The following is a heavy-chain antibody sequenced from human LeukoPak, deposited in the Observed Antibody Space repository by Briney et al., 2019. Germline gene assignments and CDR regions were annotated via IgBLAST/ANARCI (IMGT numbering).Heavy chain of an antibody. V-gene: IGHV1-18*01. CDR1: GYTFTSYG. Sequence: ASVKVSCKASGYTFTSYGISWVRQAPGQGLEWMGWISAYNGNTNYAQKLQGRVTMTTDTSTSTAYMELRSLRSDDTAVYYCARDQEVAGSRELGIFDYWGQGTLVTVSS. D-gene: IGHD6-19*01. J-gene: IGHJ4*02. CDR3: ARDQEVAGSRELGIFDY. CDR2: ISAYNGNT.